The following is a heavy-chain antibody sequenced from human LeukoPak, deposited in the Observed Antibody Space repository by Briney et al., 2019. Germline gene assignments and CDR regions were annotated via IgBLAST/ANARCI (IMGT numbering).Heavy chain of an antibody. CDR3: ARDGCSGGSCTDAFDI. V-gene: IGHV3-33*01. Sequence: TGGSLRLSCAASGFTFSSYGMHWVRQAPGKGLEWVAVIWYDGSNKYYADSVKGRFTISRDNSKNTLYLQMNSLRAEDTAVYYCARDGCSGGSCTDAFDIWGQGTMVIVSS. J-gene: IGHJ3*02. CDR2: IWYDGSNK. CDR1: GFTFSSYG. D-gene: IGHD2-15*01.